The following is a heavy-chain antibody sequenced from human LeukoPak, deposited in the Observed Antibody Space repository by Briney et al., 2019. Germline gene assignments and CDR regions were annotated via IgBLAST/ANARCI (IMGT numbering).Heavy chain of an antibody. V-gene: IGHV4-34*01. J-gene: IGHJ2*01. CDR2: TNHSGST. D-gene: IGHD2-15*01. CDR3: ARVYCGGGYCYSLWYFDL. CDR1: GGSFSGYY. Sequence: PSETLSLTCAVYGGSFSGYYWSWIRQPPGKGLEWIGETNHSGSTNYNPSLKSRVTISVDTSKNQFSLKLGSVTAADTAVYYCARVYCGGGYCYSLWYFDLWGRGTLVTVSS.